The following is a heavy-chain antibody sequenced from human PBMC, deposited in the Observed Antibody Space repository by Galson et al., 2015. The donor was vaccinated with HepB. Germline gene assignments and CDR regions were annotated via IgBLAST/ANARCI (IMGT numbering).Heavy chain of an antibody. CDR3: AKERDRDRQSFDY. CDR2: IIPIFGIA. D-gene: IGHD3-10*01. V-gene: IGHV1-69*13. Sequence: SVKVSCKASGGTFSSYAISWVRQAPGQGLEWMGGIIPIFGIANYAQKFQGRVTITADESTSTAYMELNSLRAEDTAVYYCAKERDRDRQSFDYWGQGTLVTVSS. CDR1: GGTFSSYA. J-gene: IGHJ4*02.